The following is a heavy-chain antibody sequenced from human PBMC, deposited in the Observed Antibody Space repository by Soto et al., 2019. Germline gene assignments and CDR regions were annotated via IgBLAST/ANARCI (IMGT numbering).Heavy chain of an antibody. Sequence: SENLSLTCAVSGDSISSGYYWAWIRQPPGKGQEWIGSFYHSGTTYYNPSLESRVTIPVDTSKNKFSLKLSSVTAADSAVYYCARTESVGSEPYCGQG. V-gene: IGHV4-38-2*01. CDR2: FYHSGTT. D-gene: IGHD3-3*01. CDR3: ARTESVGSEPY. CDR1: GDSISSGYY. J-gene: IGHJ4*02.